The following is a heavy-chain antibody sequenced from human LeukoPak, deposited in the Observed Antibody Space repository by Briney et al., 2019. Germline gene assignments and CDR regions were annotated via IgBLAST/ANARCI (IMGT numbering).Heavy chain of an antibody. CDR3: ARSAAVTGQFDF. V-gene: IGHV4-4*02. CDR1: GASISSSNW. J-gene: IGHJ4*02. CDR2: IYHAGST. Sequence: SETLSLTCTVSGASISSSNWWTWVRQPPGEALEWIGEIYHAGSTKYNPSLRSRLTISVDKSRNSFSLSLTSVTAADTAFYYCARSAAVTGQFDFWGPGTLVTVSS. D-gene: IGHD6-19*01.